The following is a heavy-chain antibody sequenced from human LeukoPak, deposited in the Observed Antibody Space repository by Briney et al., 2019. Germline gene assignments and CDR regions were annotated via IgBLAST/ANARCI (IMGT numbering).Heavy chain of an antibody. CDR2: ISAYNGTT. CDR1: GYTFTSYG. J-gene: IGHJ4*02. D-gene: IGHD5/OR15-5a*01. V-gene: IGHV1-18*01. CDR3: ARASDIASSHDY. Sequence: ASVKVSCKASGYTFTSYGISWVRQAPGQGLEWMGWISAYNGTTNYAQKLQGRVTMTTDTSTGTAYMELRSLRSDDTAVYYCARASDIASSHDYWGQGTLVTVSS.